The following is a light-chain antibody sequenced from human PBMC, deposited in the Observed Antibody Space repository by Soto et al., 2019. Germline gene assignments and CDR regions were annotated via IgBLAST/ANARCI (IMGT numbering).Light chain of an antibody. CDR3: LQYESLPYT. Sequence: DIQMTQSPSSLSASVGDRVTITCRASQDITNSLNWYQQTPGKAPKLLIYGASNLETGVPSRFSGSGSGTEFTFTISSLQPEDFTTFYCLQYESLPYTFGPGTKLEIK. CDR1: QDITNS. CDR2: GAS. V-gene: IGKV1-33*01. J-gene: IGKJ2*01.